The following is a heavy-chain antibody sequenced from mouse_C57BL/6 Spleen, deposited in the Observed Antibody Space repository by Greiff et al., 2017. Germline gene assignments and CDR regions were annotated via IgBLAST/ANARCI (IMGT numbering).Heavy chain of an antibody. CDR3: ARGYYGSSWYFDV. D-gene: IGHD1-1*01. CDR1: GYTFTDYY. CDR2: IYPGSGNT. J-gene: IGHJ1*03. Sequence: VQLQESGAELVRPGASVKLSCKASGYTFTDYYINWVKQRPGQGLEWIARIYPGSGNTYYNEKFKGKATLTAEKSSSTAYMQLSSLTSEDSAVYFCARGYYGSSWYFDVWGKGTTVTVSS. V-gene: IGHV1-76*01.